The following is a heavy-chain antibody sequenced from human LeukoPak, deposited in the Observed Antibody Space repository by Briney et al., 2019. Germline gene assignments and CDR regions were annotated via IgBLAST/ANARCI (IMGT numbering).Heavy chain of an antibody. V-gene: IGHV4-31*02. CDR2: IYYSGST. Sequence: LRLSCAASGFTFSDYYMSWIRQHPGKGLEWIGYIYYSGSTYYNPSLKSRVTISVDTSKNQFSLKLSSVTAADTAVYYCARVDTIFGVGHFDYWGQGTLVTVSS. J-gene: IGHJ4*02. D-gene: IGHD3-3*01. CDR3: ARVDTIFGVGHFDY. CDR1: GFTFSDYY.